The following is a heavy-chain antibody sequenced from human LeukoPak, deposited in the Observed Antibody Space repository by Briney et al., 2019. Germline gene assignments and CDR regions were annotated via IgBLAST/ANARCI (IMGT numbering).Heavy chain of an antibody. J-gene: IGHJ4*02. CDR1: GYSISSAYS. V-gene: IGHV4-38-2*02. Sequence: PSETLSLTCTVLGYSISSAYSWGWIRQPPGKGLEWIASIYHNGNTYYNSSLKSRVTISVDTSENQFSLKLSSVTAADTAVYYCASYKTYYDSSGNPFDYWGQGTLVTVSS. CDR3: ASYKTYYDSSGNPFDY. CDR2: IYHNGNT. D-gene: IGHD3-22*01.